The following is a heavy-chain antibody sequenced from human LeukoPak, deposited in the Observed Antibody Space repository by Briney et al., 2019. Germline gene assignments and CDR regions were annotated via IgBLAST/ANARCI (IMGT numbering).Heavy chain of an antibody. Sequence: GGSLRLSCAASGFTFSSYSMNWVRQAPGKGLEWVSSISSSSSYIYYADSVKGRFTISRDNAKNSLYLQMNSLRAEDTAVYYCARVVQLERHFDYWGQGTLVTVSS. D-gene: IGHD1-1*01. CDR3: ARVVQLERHFDY. J-gene: IGHJ4*02. CDR1: GFTFSSYS. V-gene: IGHV3-21*01. CDR2: ISSSSSYI.